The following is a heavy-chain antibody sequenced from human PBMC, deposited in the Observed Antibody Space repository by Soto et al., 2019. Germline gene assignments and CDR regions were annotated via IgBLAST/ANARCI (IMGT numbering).Heavy chain of an antibody. D-gene: IGHD5-18*01. CDR3: ARDRRGYDYCYRYYYYCLDV. V-gene: IGHV4-59*01. J-gene: IGHJ6*02. CDR1: GSSISDYY. Sequence: PSQTLSLTCTISGSSISDYYWSWIRQPPGKGLEWIGYTYQSGSTNYNPSVKRRVTMSVATSKTQFSLRRGSVTATHTAVYYCARDRRGYDYCYRYYYYCLDVWGQGTTVTVSS. CDR2: TYQSGST.